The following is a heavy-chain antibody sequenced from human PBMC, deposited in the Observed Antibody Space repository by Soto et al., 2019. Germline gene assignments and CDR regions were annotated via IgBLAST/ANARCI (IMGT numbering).Heavy chain of an antibody. D-gene: IGHD1-7*01. V-gene: IGHV1-69*02. J-gene: IGHJ4*02. Sequence: SVKVSCKASGGTFSSNTISWVRQAPGQGLEWMGRIIPILGIANYAQKFQGRVTITADKSTSTAYMELSSLRAEDTAAYYCARATKYGITGTIWVGYYFDYWGQGTLVTVSS. CDR2: IIPILGIA. CDR3: ARATKYGITGTIWVGYYFDY. CDR1: GGTFSSNT.